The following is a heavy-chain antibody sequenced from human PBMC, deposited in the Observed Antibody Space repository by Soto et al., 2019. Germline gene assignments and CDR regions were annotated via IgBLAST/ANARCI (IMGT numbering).Heavy chain of an antibody. CDR2: IRSKAYGGTT. Sequence: SLRLSCTASGFTFGDYAMSWFRQAPGKGLEWVGFIRSKAYGGTTEYAASVKGRFTISRDDSKSIAYLQMNSLKTEDTAVYYCTRDRRDGYYYYYGMDVWGQGTTVTVSS. CDR3: TRDRRDGYYYYYGMDV. J-gene: IGHJ6*02. V-gene: IGHV3-49*03. CDR1: GFTFGDYA.